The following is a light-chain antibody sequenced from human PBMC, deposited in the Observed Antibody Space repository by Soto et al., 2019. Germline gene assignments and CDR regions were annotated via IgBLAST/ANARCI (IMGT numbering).Light chain of an antibody. CDR2: GTS. CDR3: QRLGSSPLIP. V-gene: IGKV3-20*01. CDR1: QSVRSSS. J-gene: IGKJ5*01. Sequence: WTLSPCTLSLSTGERATLSCRARQSVRSSSLAWYQQRPGQAPRLLIYGTSSRATGIPDSVSGSGSGPVFTLTISRPEPEAFGVCFCQRLGSSPLIPFGQVTRLEIK.